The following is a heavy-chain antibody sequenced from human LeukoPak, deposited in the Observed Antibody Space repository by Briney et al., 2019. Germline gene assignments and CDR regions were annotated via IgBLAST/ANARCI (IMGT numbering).Heavy chain of an antibody. CDR3: ARDNDSSGNDAFDI. J-gene: IGHJ3*02. CDR2: IYYSGST. CDR1: GGSISSYY. Sequence: SETLSLTCTVSGGSISSYYWSWIRQPPGKGLEWSGYIYYSGSTNYNPSLKSRVTISVDTSKNQFSLKLSSVTAADTAVYYCARDNDSSGNDAFDIWGQGTMVTVSS. D-gene: IGHD3-22*01. V-gene: IGHV4-59*01.